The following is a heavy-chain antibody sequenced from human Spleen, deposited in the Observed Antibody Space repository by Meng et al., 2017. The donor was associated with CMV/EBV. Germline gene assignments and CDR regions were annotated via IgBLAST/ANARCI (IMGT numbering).Heavy chain of an antibody. D-gene: IGHD3-22*01. CDR1: YY. CDR2: INPNRGGT. V-gene: IGHV1-2*02. Sequence: YYIHWVRQAPGQGLEWVGWINPNRGGTNYAQKFQGRVTMTRDTSISTAYMELSRLRSDDTAVYYCARGGALRGYYDSSGYYYGGYFDYWGQGTLVTVSS. CDR3: ARGGALRGYYDSSGYYYGGYFDY. J-gene: IGHJ4*02.